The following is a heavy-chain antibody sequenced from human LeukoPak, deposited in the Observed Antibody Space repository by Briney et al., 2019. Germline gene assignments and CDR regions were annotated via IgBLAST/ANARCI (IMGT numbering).Heavy chain of an antibody. V-gene: IGHV4-59*01. Sequence: SETLSLTCTVSGGSISSYYWSWIRQPPGKGLEWIGYIYYSGSTNYNPSLKSRVTISVDMSKNQFSLKLSSVTAADTAVYYCARGGPDCSSTSCYNYYYYGMDVWGQGTTVTVSS. J-gene: IGHJ6*02. CDR2: IYYSGST. CDR3: ARGGPDCSSTSCYNYYYYGMDV. D-gene: IGHD2-2*02. CDR1: GGSISSYY.